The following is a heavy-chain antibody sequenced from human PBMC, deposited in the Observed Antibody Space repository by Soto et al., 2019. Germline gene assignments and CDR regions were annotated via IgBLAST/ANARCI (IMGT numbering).Heavy chain of an antibody. Sequence: LQLQESGPGLVKPSDTLSLTCTVSGDSISTDSHYWGWIRQSPGKGLEWIGSVYYAGSTYKNPSLHSRVTISVDTSKNNFSLKLNSVTAADTAVYYCARRTNYGDYSFDYWGQGILVTVSS. J-gene: IGHJ4*02. D-gene: IGHD2-21*02. CDR2: VYYAGST. V-gene: IGHV4-39*02. CDR1: GDSISTDSHY. CDR3: ARRTNYGDYSFDY.